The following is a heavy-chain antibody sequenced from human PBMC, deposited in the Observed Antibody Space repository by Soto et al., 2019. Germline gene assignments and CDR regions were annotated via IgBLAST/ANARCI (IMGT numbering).Heavy chain of an antibody. J-gene: IGHJ4*02. D-gene: IGHD3-3*01. V-gene: IGHV4-39*07. CDR3: ARGHPSYDFWSGYPAYFDY. Sequence: SETLSLTCTASGGSISNSSFYWGWIRQTPGKGLEWIAEFNHSGSTNYYPSLKSRVTISVDTSKNQFSLKLSSVTAADTAVYYCARGHPSYDFWSGYPAYFDYWGQGTLVTVSS. CDR2: FNHSGST. CDR1: GGSISNSSFY.